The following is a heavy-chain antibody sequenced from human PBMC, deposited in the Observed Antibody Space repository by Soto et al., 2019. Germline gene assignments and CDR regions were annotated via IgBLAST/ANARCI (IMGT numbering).Heavy chain of an antibody. V-gene: IGHV3-23*01. CDR1: GFTFSSYA. D-gene: IGHD6-13*01. Sequence: EVQLLESGGGLVQPGGSLRLSCAASGFTFSSYAMNWVRQAPGKGLEWVSVISGSDGSTYYADSVKGRFTISRDNSKNTLNLQMNSLRAEDTAVYYCARRSGSWYFDYWGQGTLVTVSS. CDR2: ISGSDGST. J-gene: IGHJ4*02. CDR3: ARRSGSWYFDY.